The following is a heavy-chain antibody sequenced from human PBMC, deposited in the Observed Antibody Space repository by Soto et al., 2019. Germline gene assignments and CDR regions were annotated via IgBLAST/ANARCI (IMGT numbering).Heavy chain of an antibody. D-gene: IGHD4-17*01. CDR3: AKDRDYGAHYYYGMDV. Sequence: GGSLRLSCAASGFTFSSYAMSWVRQAPGKGLEWVSAISVSGGSTYYADSGKGRFTISRDNSKNTLYLQMNSLRAEDTAVYYCAKDRDYGAHYYYGMDVWGQGTTVTVSS. J-gene: IGHJ6*02. CDR1: GFTFSSYA. CDR2: ISVSGGST. V-gene: IGHV3-23*01.